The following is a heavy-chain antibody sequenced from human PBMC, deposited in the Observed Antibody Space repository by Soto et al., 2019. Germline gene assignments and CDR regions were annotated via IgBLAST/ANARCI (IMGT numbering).Heavy chain of an antibody. J-gene: IGHJ4*02. V-gene: IGHV1-18*01. D-gene: IGHD2-2*01. CDR1: GYTFTTFG. CDR3: AREYCDDSSCYGGDY. Sequence: QVQLVQSGGEVKKPGAAVKVSCKASGYTFTTFGISWVRQAPGQGLEWMGWINTDNGNTKYAQSLQGRVTMTTDTSTSTAYMGRTRLKSDDTAVYYCAREYCDDSSCYGGDYGGQGTLVIVCS. CDR2: INTDNGNT.